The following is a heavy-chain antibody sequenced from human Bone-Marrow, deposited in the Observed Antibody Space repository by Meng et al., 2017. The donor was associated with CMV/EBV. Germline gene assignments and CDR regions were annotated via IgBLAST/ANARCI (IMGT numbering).Heavy chain of an antibody. J-gene: IGHJ4*02. V-gene: IGHV3-7*01. CDR3: RGSYQRSDY. Sequence: GESLKISCAASGFTFSNFWMTWVRQAPGRGLEWVAHINQNGIEKYYVDSVKGRFTISRDNAKNSLYLQMNSLRAEDTAVYYCRGSYQRSDYWGQGTRVTVSS. CDR2: INQNGIEK. CDR1: GFTFSNFW. D-gene: IGHD1-26*01.